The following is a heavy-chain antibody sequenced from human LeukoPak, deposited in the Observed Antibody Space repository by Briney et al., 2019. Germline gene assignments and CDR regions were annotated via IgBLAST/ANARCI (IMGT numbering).Heavy chain of an antibody. CDR1: GYTFTSYY. CDR2: INPSGGST. Sequence: ASVKVSCKASGYTFTSYYMHCVRQAPGQGLEGMGIINPSGGSTSYAQKSQGRVTMTRDMSTSTVYMELSSLRSEDTAVYYCARAGRWLQFYYYYYMDVWGKGTTVTVSS. J-gene: IGHJ6*03. CDR3: ARAGRWLQFYYYYYMDV. V-gene: IGHV1-46*01. D-gene: IGHD5-24*01.